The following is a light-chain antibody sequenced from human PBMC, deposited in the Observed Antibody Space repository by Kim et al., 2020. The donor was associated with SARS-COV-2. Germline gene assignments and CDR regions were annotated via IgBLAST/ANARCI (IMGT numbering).Light chain of an antibody. J-gene: IGKJ2*01. V-gene: IGKV3-20*01. CDR2: GAS. CDR1: HPVSGD. Sequence: LAPGDRATPSRSATHPVSGDLASYQQRPGRAPRLLIYGASSRATGIPDRFRGSGDGTHFTLTISRLEPEDFAVYYCQNYDTSTRYTFGQGTKLEI. CDR3: QNYDTSTRYT.